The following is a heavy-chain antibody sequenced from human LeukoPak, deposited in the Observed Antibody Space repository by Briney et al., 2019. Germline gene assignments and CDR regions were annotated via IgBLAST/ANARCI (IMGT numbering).Heavy chain of an antibody. CDR3: ARDGSGWTFDY. V-gene: IGHV3-21*01. D-gene: IGHD6-19*01. CDR1: GFTFSNYA. CDR2: ISSSSSYI. Sequence: GGSLRLSCAASGFTFSNYAMSWVRQAPGKGLEWVSSISSSSSYIYYADSVKGRFTISRDSAKNSLYLQMNSLRAEDTAVYYCARDGSGWTFDYWGQGTLVTVSS. J-gene: IGHJ4*02.